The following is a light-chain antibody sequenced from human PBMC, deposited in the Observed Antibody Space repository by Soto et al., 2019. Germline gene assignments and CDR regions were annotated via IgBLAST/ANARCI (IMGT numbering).Light chain of an antibody. CDR1: QGISNY. J-gene: IGKJ5*01. CDR2: AAS. CDR3: RKYHSAPLT. V-gene: IGKV1-27*01. Sequence: IRVSQAAASLSASVGDRVTITCRASQGISNYLAWYQQKPGKVPKLLIYAASTLQSGVPSRFSGRASGTNLTLTISTPHPQDGSTYYCRKYHSAPLTFRQGTRLEI.